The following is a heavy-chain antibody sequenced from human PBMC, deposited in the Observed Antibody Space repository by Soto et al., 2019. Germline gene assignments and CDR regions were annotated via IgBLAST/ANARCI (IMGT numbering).Heavy chain of an antibody. CDR3: AREKRDYGETNYYYGMDA. CDR2: ISYDGSNK. CDR1: GFTFSSYA. D-gene: IGHD4-17*01. J-gene: IGHJ6*02. Sequence: QVQLVESGGGVVQPGRSLRLSCAASGFTFSSYAMHWVRQAPGKGLEWVAVISYDGSNKYYADSVKGRFTISRDNSKNTLYLQMNSLRAEDTAVYYCAREKRDYGETNYYYGMDAWGQGTTVTVSS. V-gene: IGHV3-30-3*01.